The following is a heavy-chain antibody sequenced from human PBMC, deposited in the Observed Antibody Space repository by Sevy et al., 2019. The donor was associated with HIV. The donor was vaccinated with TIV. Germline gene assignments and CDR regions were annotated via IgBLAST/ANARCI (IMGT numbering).Heavy chain of an antibody. CDR2: ISESGGTT. CDR1: GFRFSNYT. Sequence: GGSLRLSCAASGFRFSNYTISWVRQAPGKGLEWVTVISESGGTTYYADSVKGRFTISRDNSKNTVHLQMNSLRVEDTAVYYCASRSRYGSGWYYFDYWGQGTLVTVSS. J-gene: IGHJ4*02. D-gene: IGHD6-25*01. V-gene: IGHV3-23*01. CDR3: ASRSRYGSGWYYFDY.